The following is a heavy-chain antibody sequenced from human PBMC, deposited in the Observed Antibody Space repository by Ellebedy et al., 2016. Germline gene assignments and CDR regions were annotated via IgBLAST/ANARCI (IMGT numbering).Heavy chain of an antibody. CDR1: GGSIIASAYY. V-gene: IGHV4-39*07. CDR2: IYHSGDT. J-gene: IGHJ3*01. D-gene: IGHD6-19*01. CDR3: ARADSSGWLWAFDV. Sequence: SETLSLTCSVSGGSIIASAYYWGWIRQPPGKRLEWIGYIYHSGDTSYNPSLRSRVTMSLGTSKNQFSLKLTSVTAADTAVYYCARADSSGWLWAFDVWGRGTLVTVSS.